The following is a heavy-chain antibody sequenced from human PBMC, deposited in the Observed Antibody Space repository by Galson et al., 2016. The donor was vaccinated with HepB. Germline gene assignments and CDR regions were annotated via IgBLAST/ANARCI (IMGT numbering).Heavy chain of an antibody. D-gene: IGHD2-2*01. Sequence: SLRLSCAASGFTFNDAWMTWVRQAPGRGREWVGRIQSQSDGGRADYGAPVKGRFTISRDDSKKILFLQMNRRRTEDSDDDYCTTEDIVVVPLNSVSGLWGQGTLFTVS. CDR1: GFTFNDAW. CDR3: TTEDIVVVPLNSVSGL. J-gene: IGHJ4*02. CDR2: IQSQSDGGRA. V-gene: IGHV3-15*01.